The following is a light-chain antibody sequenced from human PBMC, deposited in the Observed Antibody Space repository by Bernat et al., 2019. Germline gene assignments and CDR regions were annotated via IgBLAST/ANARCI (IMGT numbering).Light chain of an antibody. Sequence: QSALTHPRSVSGSPGQSVTISCTGTRRDVGTYKYVSWYQQHPGKAPKVMIYDVSNRPSGVPDRFSGSKSGNSASLTISGLQADDGADYCCCSYAGSFNWVFGGGTKVTVL. J-gene: IGLJ3*02. CDR2: DVS. CDR3: CSYAGSFNWV. CDR1: RRDVGTYKY. V-gene: IGLV2-11*01.